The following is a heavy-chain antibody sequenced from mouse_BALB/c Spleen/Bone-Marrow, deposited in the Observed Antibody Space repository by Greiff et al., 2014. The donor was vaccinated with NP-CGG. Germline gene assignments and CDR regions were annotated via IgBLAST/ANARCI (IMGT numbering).Heavy chain of an antibody. V-gene: IGHV1S130*01. CDR1: GYTFTSSW. D-gene: IGHD2-4*01. Sequence: VKLMESGSVLVRPGASVKLSCKASGYTFTSSWMHWAKQRPGQGLEWIGEIHPNSGNTNYNEKFKGKASLTVDTSSSTAYVDLSSLTSEDYAVYFCAREKIYDNDLWYFDVWGAGTTVTVSS. J-gene: IGHJ1*01. CDR3: AREKIYDNDLWYFDV. CDR2: IHPNSGNT.